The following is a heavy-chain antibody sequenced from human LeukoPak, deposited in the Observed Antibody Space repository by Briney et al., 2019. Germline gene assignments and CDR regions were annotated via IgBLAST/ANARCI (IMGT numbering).Heavy chain of an antibody. Sequence: ASVEVSCKASLYTFTSYGISWVRQAPGQGVEGMGWISAYKGNTNHARKLQGRGTMTTDTSTSTAYMELRSLRSDDTAVYYCARVYCSGGSCYGGYAFDIWGQGTMVTVSS. D-gene: IGHD2-15*01. J-gene: IGHJ3*02. V-gene: IGHV1-18*01. CDR1: LYTFTSYG. CDR2: ISAYKGNT. CDR3: ARVYCSGGSCYGGYAFDI.